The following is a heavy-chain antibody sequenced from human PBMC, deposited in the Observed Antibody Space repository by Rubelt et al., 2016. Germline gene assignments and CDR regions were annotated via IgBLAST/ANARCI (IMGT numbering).Heavy chain of an antibody. CDR3: ARANGMDV. Sequence: RGYNMNWVRQAPGKGLEWVSYISGSSGTIYYAESVEGRFTISRDNAKNSLYLQMNSLRDDDTAVYYCARANGMDVWGQGTTVTVSS. V-gene: IGHV3-48*02. CDR2: ISGSSGTI. J-gene: IGHJ6*02. CDR1: RGYN.